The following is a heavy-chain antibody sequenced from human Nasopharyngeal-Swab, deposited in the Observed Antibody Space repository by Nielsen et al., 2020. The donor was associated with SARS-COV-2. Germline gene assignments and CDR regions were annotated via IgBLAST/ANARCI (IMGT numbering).Heavy chain of an antibody. D-gene: IGHD4-17*01. J-gene: IGHJ4*02. Sequence: GESLKLSCAASGFTFSSNSMSWLRQDTGKGLEWVAFIAHDASNEYYGDSVKGRFSISRDSSKNTLYLQMDSLRGEDTAVYYCARDAPAHYGAFYWGRGTLVTVSS. CDR1: GFTFSSNS. CDR2: IAHDASNE. V-gene: IGHV3-30*03. CDR3: ARDAPAHYGAFY.